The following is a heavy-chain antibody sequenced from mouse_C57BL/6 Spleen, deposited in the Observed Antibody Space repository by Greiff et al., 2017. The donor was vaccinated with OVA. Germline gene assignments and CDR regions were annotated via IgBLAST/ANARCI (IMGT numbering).Heavy chain of an antibody. V-gene: IGHV3-6*01. CDR3: ARDSSGYRVDY. D-gene: IGHD3-2*02. CDR2: ISYDGSN. CDR1: GYSITSGYY. Sequence: ESGPGLVKPSQSLSLTCSVTGYSITSGYYWNWIRQFPGNKLEWMGYISYDGSNNYNPSLKNRISITRDTSKNQFFLKLNSVTTEDTATYYCARDSSGYRVDYWGQGTTLTVSS. J-gene: IGHJ2*01.